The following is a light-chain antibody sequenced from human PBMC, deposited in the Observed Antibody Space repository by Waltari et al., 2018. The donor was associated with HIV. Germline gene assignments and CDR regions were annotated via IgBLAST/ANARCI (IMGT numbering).Light chain of an antibody. CDR2: EGS. Sequence: QSALTQPASVSGSPGQSITISCTGTSSDVGSYNLVPWYQQHPGKAPKLMIYEGSKRPSGVSNRFSGSKSGNTASLTISVLQAEDEADYYCCSYAGSSLYVFGTGTKVTVL. V-gene: IGLV2-23*01. CDR1: SSDVGSYNL. J-gene: IGLJ1*01. CDR3: CSYAGSSLYV.